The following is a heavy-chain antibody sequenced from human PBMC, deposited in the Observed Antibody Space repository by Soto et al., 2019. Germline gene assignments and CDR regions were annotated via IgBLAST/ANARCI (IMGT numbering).Heavy chain of an antibody. Sequence: EVQLVESGGGLVQPGGSLRLSCAASGFTFSSYWMSWVRQAPGKGLEWVANIKQDGSEKYYVDSVKGRFTISRDNAKNMVYLQINSLRGEDTAVYYCARGGVGAFDHWGQGTQVTVSS. CDR2: IKQDGSEK. V-gene: IGHV3-7*01. CDR3: ARGGVGAFDH. J-gene: IGHJ4*02. CDR1: GFTFSSYW. D-gene: IGHD3-3*01.